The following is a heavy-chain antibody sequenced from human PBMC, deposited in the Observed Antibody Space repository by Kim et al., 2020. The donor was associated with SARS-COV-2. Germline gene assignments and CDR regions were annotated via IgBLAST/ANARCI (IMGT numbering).Heavy chain of an antibody. Sequence: ASVKVSCKASGYTLTSYAMHWVRQAPGQRLEWMGWINAGNGNTKYSQKFQGRVTITRDTSASTAYMELSSLRSEDTAVYYCASSAQQLVPHYYYYYGMDVWGQGTTVTVSS. J-gene: IGHJ6*02. D-gene: IGHD6-13*01. CDR2: INAGNGNT. V-gene: IGHV1-3*01. CDR3: ASSAQQLVPHYYYYYGMDV. CDR1: GYTLTSYA.